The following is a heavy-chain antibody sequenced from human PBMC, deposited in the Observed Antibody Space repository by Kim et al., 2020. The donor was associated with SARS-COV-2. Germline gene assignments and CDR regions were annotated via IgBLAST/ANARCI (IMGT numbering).Heavy chain of an antibody. CDR3: AKVRGGSGTTGAFDI. V-gene: IGHV3-43*01. D-gene: IGHD3-10*01. J-gene: IGHJ3*02. Sequence: DSVKGRFTISRDNSKNSLYLQMNSLRSEDTALYYCAKVRGGSGTTGAFDIWGQGTMVTVSS.